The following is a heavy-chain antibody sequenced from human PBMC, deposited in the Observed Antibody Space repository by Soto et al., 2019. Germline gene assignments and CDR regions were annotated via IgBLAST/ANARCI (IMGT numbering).Heavy chain of an antibody. Sequence: SETLSLTCTVSGGSFSSCDYHWGWIRQAPGKGPEWIVSGGTFDNPSLKSQRTISIDSSKNQSFLTLASVTVADTAVYFCATYGVNTGRFDYWGPGILVTVSS. CDR1: GGSFSSCDYH. J-gene: IGHJ4*02. D-gene: IGHD2-8*01. CDR2: SGGT. V-gene: IGHV4-39*01. CDR3: ATYGVNTGRFDY.